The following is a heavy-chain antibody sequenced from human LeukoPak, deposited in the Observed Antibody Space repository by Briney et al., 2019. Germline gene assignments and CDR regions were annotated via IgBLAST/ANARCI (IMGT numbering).Heavy chain of an antibody. CDR3: ARVSSVDFWSGYYLDY. V-gene: IGHV3-7*01. J-gene: IGHJ4*02. D-gene: IGHD3-3*01. CDR2: IKQDGSEK. Sequence: GGSLRLSRAASGFTFSSYWMSWVRQAPGKGLEWVANIKQDGSEKYYVDSVKGRFTISRDNAKNSLYLQMNSLRAEDTAVYYCARVSSVDFWSGYYLDYWGQGTLVTVSS. CDR1: GFTFSSYW.